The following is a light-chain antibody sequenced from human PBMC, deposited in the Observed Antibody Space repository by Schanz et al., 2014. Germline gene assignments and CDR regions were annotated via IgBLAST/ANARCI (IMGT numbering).Light chain of an antibody. Sequence: VMTQSPATLSVSAGERATLSCRASQSVTTKIAWYQQKPGQAPRLLIYGASSRATGIPDRFSGSGSGTDFTLTISRLEPEDFAVYYCHQYGSSPPPFGQGTKVEIK. J-gene: IGKJ1*01. CDR3: HQYGSSPPP. V-gene: IGKV3-20*01. CDR1: QSVTTK. CDR2: GAS.